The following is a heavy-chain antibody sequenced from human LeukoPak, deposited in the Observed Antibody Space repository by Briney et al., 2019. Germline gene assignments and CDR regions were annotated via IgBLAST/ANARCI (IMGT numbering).Heavy chain of an antibody. Sequence: GRSLRLSCVASGFTFRAYGMHWVRQAPGQGLEYISAISADGGNTFHAESVKGRFTISRDNSKNTLYLQMGSLRIDDSALYYCARGRGGPPFDFWGHGTLITVSS. CDR2: ISADGGNT. D-gene: IGHD3-10*01. J-gene: IGHJ4*01. CDR3: ARGRGGPPFDF. CDR1: GFTFRAYG. V-gene: IGHV3-64*02.